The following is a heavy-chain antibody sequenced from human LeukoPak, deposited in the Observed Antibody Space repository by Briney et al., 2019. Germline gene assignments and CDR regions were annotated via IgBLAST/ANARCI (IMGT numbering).Heavy chain of an antibody. CDR2: IHPRDSHT. J-gene: IGHJ4*02. V-gene: IGHV5-51*01. Sequence: GESLKISCKGSGYSFTSYWIGWVRQMPGKGLEWMGIIHPRDSHTRYSPSFQGQVTISADKSISTAYLQWSSLKASDTAMYYCARQPNPDFDYWGQGTLVTVSS. CDR3: ARQPNPDFDY. CDR1: GYSFTSYW.